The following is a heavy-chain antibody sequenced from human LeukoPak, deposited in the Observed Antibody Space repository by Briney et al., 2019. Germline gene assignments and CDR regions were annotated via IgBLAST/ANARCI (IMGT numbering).Heavy chain of an antibody. Sequence: PGGSLRLSCAASGFTFSSYAMHWVRQAPGKGLEWVAVISYDGSNKYYADSVKGRFTISRDNSKNTLYLQMNSLRAEDTAVYYCARGDLLQLGPYRGQGTLVTVSS. CDR3: ARGDLLQLGPY. V-gene: IGHV3-30*04. D-gene: IGHD5-18*01. J-gene: IGHJ4*02. CDR2: ISYDGSNK. CDR1: GFTFSSYA.